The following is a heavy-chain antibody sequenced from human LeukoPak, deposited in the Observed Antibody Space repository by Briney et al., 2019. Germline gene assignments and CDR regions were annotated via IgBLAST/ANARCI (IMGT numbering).Heavy chain of an antibody. D-gene: IGHD2/OR15-2a*01. Sequence: YYADFAKGRFTISRDNSKSTVYLQMNSLRTEDTAVYYCAKDRVSPGFNWFDPWGQGTLVTVSS. J-gene: IGHJ5*02. CDR3: AKDRVSPGFNWFDP. V-gene: IGHV3-23*01.